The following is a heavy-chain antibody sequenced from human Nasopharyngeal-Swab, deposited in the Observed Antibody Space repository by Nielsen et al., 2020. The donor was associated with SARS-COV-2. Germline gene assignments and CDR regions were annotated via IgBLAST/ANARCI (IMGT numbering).Heavy chain of an antibody. CDR2: ISGNGGST. Sequence: WIRQPPGKGLEYVSAISGNGGSTYYANSVKGRFTISRDNSKNTLYLQMGSLRAEDMAVYYCARGGSYYYYYGMDVWGQGTTVTVSS. J-gene: IGHJ6*02. CDR3: ARGGSYYYYYGMDV. D-gene: IGHD3-16*01. V-gene: IGHV3-64*01.